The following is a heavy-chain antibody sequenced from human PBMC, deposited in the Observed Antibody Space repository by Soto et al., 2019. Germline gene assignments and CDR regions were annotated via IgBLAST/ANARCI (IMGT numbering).Heavy chain of an antibody. J-gene: IGHJ4*02. V-gene: IGHV3-30-3*01. CDR2: ISYDGSNK. D-gene: IGHD2-2*02. CDR3: ARDRTRGYCSSTSCYTDFDY. CDR1: GFTFSSYA. Sequence: PEGSLRLSCAASGFTFSSYAMHWVRQAPGKGLEWVAVISYDGSNKYYADSVKGRFTISRDNSKNTLYLQMNSLRAEDTAVYYCARDRTRGYCSSTSCYTDFDYWGQGTLVTVSS.